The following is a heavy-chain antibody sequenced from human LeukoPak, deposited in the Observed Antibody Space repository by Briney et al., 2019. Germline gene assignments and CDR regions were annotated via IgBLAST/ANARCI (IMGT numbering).Heavy chain of an antibody. CDR1: GGTFSSYA. Sequence: ASVKVSCKASGGTFSSYAISWVRQAPGQGLEWMGGIIPIFGTANYAQKFQGRVTITTDESTSTAYMELSSLRSEDTAVYYCARGIRVALDAFDIWGQGTTVTVSS. J-gene: IGHJ3*02. D-gene: IGHD2-15*01. CDR2: IIPIFGTA. V-gene: IGHV1-69*05. CDR3: ARGIRVALDAFDI.